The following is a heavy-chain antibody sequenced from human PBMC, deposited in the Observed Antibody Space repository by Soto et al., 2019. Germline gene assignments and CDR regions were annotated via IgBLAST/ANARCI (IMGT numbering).Heavy chain of an antibody. CDR2: INSDGSST. CDR3: ARVMWEVGATSGHYYYYGMDV. Sequence: GGSLRLSCAASGFTFSSYWMHWVRQAPGKGLVWVSRINSDGSSTSYADSVKGRFTISRDNAKNTLYLQMNSLRAEDTAVYYCARVMWEVGATSGHYYYYGMDVWGQGTTVTVSS. J-gene: IGHJ6*02. D-gene: IGHD1-26*01. V-gene: IGHV3-74*01. CDR1: GFTFSSYW.